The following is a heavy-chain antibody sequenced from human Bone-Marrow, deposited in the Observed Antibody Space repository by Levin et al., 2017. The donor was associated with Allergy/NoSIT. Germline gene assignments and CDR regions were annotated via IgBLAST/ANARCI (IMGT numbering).Heavy chain of an antibody. CDR3: ARDIGDYGDPGDY. V-gene: IGHV3-66*01. D-gene: IGHD4-17*01. CDR1: GFTVSSNY. Sequence: AGGSLRLSCAASGFTVSSNYMSWVRQAPGKGLEWVSVIYSGGSTYYADSVKGRFTISRDNSKNTLYLQMNSLRAEDTAVYYCARDIGDYGDPGDYWGQGTLVTVSS. J-gene: IGHJ4*02. CDR2: IYSGGST.